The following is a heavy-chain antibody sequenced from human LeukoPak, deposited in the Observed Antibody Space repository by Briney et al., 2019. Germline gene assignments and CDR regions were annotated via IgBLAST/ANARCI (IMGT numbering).Heavy chain of an antibody. CDR3: ASSGSYPRFLDY. Sequence: GGSLRLSCAASGFTFSNAWMSWVRQAPGKGLEWVSSISSSSSYIYYADSVKGRFTISRDNAKNSLYLQMNSLRAEDTAVYYCASSGSYPRFLDYWGQGTLVTVSS. J-gene: IGHJ4*02. CDR2: ISSSSSYI. D-gene: IGHD1-26*01. CDR1: GFTFSNAW. V-gene: IGHV3-21*01.